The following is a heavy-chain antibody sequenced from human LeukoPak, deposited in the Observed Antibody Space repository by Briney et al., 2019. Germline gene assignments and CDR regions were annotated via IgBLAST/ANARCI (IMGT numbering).Heavy chain of an antibody. V-gene: IGHV3-23*01. J-gene: IGHJ4*02. Sequence: GGSLRLSCAASGFTFSSYAISWVRQTPRKGLEWVSAISGSGGSTYYADSVKGRFTISRDNSQNTLYLQMNSLRADDTAVYYCAKDPRGWLSTPDYWGQGTLVTVSS. CDR3: AKDPRGWLSTPDY. CDR1: GFTFSSYA. CDR2: ISGSGGST. D-gene: IGHD3-22*01.